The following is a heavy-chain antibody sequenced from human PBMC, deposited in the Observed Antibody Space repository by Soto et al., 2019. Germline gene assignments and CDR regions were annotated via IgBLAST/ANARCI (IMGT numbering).Heavy chain of an antibody. CDR3: AGGPFGVVIIAWFDP. CDR1: GYTFTSYY. Sequence: GASVKVSCKASGYTFTSYYMHWVRQAPGQGLEWMGIINPSGGSTSYAQKFQGRVTMTRDTSTSTVYMELSSLRSEDTAVYYCAGGPFGVVIIAWFDPWGQGTLVTVSS. V-gene: IGHV1-46*03. CDR2: INPSGGST. D-gene: IGHD3-3*01. J-gene: IGHJ5*02.